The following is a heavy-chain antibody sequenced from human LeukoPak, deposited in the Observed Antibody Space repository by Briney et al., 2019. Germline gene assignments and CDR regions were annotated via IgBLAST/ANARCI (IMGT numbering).Heavy chain of an antibody. CDR3: ARDVVSDSSLDY. Sequence: PSETLSLTCTVSGGSISRYYWSWIRQHPGKGLEWIGHIYYSGSTYYNPSLKSRVTISVDTSKNQFSLKLSSVTVADTAMYYCARDVVSDSSLDYWGQGTLVTVSS. CDR1: GGSISRYY. V-gene: IGHV4-59*06. CDR2: IYYSGST. D-gene: IGHD6-19*01. J-gene: IGHJ4*02.